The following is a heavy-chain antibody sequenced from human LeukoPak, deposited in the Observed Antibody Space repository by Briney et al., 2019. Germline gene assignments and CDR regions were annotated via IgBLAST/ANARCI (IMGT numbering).Heavy chain of an antibody. D-gene: IGHD3-10*01. J-gene: IGHJ4*02. CDR1: GFSVSSIY. Sequence: SGGSLRLSCTASGFSVSSIYMAWVRQAPGKGLEFVSIIYSGGSTSYTDSVEGRFTMSRDNSKNTLYLQMNSLRAEDTAVYYCTRLTWNYFFDNWGQGTLVTVSS. V-gene: IGHV3-53*01. CDR3: TRLTWNYFFDN. CDR2: IYSGGST.